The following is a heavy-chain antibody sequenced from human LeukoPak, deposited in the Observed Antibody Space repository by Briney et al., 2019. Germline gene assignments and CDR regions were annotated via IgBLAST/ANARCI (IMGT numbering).Heavy chain of an antibody. CDR2: ISHSSEYI. V-gene: IGHV3-21*01. Sequence: PGGSLRLSCEASGFSINIYSMNWVRQAPGQGLEWVSSISHSSEYIYYGDSAKGRFTISRDNSKNTLYLQMNSLRAEDTAVYYCAKDGAVRGVTPDDAFDIWGQGTMVTVSS. CDR1: GFSINIYS. CDR3: AKDGAVRGVTPDDAFDI. D-gene: IGHD3-10*01. J-gene: IGHJ3*02.